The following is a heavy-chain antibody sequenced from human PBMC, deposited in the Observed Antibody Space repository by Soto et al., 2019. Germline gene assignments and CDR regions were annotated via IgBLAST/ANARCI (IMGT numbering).Heavy chain of an antibody. CDR2: IIPIFGTA. CDR3: ARNSAARQPAYFDY. D-gene: IGHD6-6*01. Sequence: ASLKVSCKASGGTFSSYAISWVRQAPGQGLEWMGGIIPIFGTANYAQKFQGRVTITADESTSTAYMELSSLRSEDTAVYYCARNSAARQPAYFDYWGQGTLVTVS. V-gene: IGHV1-69*13. CDR1: GGTFSSYA. J-gene: IGHJ4*02.